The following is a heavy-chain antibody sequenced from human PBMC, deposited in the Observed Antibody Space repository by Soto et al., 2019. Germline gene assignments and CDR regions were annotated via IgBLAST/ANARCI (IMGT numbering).Heavy chain of an antibody. Sequence: QVQLVQSGAEVKKPGSSVKVSCKASGGTFSSYAISWVRQAPGQGLEWMGGIIPIFGTANYAQKFQGRVTIPADESTSTAYMELSSLRSEDTAVYYCAAVGYCSGGSCYEDYYYYYGMDVWGQGTTVTVSS. CDR3: AAVGYCSGGSCYEDYYYYYGMDV. V-gene: IGHV1-69*01. CDR2: IIPIFGTA. J-gene: IGHJ6*02. D-gene: IGHD2-15*01. CDR1: GGTFSSYA.